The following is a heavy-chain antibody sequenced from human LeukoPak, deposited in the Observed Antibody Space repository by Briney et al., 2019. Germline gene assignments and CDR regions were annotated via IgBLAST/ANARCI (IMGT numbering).Heavy chain of an antibody. CDR1: GFTYSSYA. V-gene: IGHV3-23*01. CDR3: AKGGRDYVWGSYIDY. Sequence: GGSLRLSCAASGFTYSSYAMSWVRQAPGKGLEWVSAISGSGGSTYYADSVKGRFTISRDNSKNTLYLQMNSLRAEDTAVYYCAKGGRDYVWGSYIDYWGQGTLVTVSS. CDR2: ISGSGGST. D-gene: IGHD3-16*01. J-gene: IGHJ4*02.